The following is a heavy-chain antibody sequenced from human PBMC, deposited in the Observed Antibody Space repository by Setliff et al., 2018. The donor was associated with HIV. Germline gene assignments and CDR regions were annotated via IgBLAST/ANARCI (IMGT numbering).Heavy chain of an antibody. CDR1: GGSFSNYV. D-gene: IGHD3-10*01. V-gene: IGHV1-69*13. J-gene: IGHJ5*02. CDR3: ARGRYYDSGTYFTET. Sequence: AASVKVSCKAPGGSFSNYVFSWVRQAPGQGLEWMGGFVPMFGSANYAQKFQGRLTITADESTTTVYMELSRFRSEDTAVYYCARGRYYDSGTYFTETWGQGTLVTVSS. CDR2: FVPMFGSA.